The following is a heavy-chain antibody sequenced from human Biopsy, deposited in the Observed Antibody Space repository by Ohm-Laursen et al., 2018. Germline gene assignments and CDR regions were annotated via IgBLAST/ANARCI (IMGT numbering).Heavy chain of an antibody. CDR3: AKGITVYGVVLPYYFDD. CDR1: GAPLSSHY. CDR2: FYGSGNT. V-gene: IGHV4-59*11. Sequence: SDTLSLTCTVSGAPLSSHYWSWIRQPPGKGLEWLGDFYGSGNTYYNPSLKSRVTISVDPSKNQFSLKLNAVTAADTAVYYCAKGITVYGVVLPYYFDDWGQGTLVTVSS. J-gene: IGHJ4*02. D-gene: IGHD3-3*01.